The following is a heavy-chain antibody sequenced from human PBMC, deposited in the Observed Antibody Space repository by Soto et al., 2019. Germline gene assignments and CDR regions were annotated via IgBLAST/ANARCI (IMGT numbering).Heavy chain of an antibody. D-gene: IGHD5-12*01. J-gene: IGHJ6*02. CDR2: ISSSSSYI. CDR1: GFTFSNYA. V-gene: IGHV3-21*01. Sequence: GGSLRLSCAASGFTFSNYAMHWVRQAPGKGLEWVSSISSSSSYIYYADSVKGRFTISRDNAKNSLYLQMNSLRAEDTAVYYCASSVEMATIGDYYYGMDVWGQGTTVTVSS. CDR3: ASSVEMATIGDYYYGMDV.